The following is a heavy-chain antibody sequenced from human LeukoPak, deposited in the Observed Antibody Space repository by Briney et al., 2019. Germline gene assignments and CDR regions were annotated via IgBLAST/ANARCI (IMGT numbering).Heavy chain of an antibody. D-gene: IGHD6-13*01. J-gene: IGHJ4*02. Sequence: GGSLRFSCAASGFTFSSYGMHWVRQVPGKGLEWVAFIRYDGSNKYYADSVKGRFTISRDNSKNTLYLQMNSLRAEDTAVYYCAKDPSLAGSGYSSSFLDYWGQGTLVTVSS. V-gene: IGHV3-30*02. CDR2: IRYDGSNK. CDR3: AKDPSLAGSGYSSSFLDY. CDR1: GFTFSSYG.